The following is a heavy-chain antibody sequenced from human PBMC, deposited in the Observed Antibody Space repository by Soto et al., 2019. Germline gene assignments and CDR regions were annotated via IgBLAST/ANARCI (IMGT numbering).Heavy chain of an antibody. CDR3: ARHGFGSLHGLVDV. J-gene: IGHJ6*02. V-gene: IGHV4-59*08. CDR2: IQYNGYS. Sequence: QVQLQESGPGLAKPSETLSLTCTVSGGSITNYYCSWFGQPPGKGLEWIGYIQYNGYSAYNLSLKRRVTMSMDTSKTQFSLTLESVTATDTAVYYCARHGFGSLHGLVDVWGQGTTVIVSS. CDR1: GGSITNYY. D-gene: IGHD3-10*01.